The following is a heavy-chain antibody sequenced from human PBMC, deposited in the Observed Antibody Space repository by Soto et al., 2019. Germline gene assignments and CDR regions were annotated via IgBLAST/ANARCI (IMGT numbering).Heavy chain of an antibody. D-gene: IGHD6-13*01. Sequence: GSLRLSCAASGFTFSSYGIHWVRQAPGKGLEWVAVISSDGSDKYYADSVKGRFTISRDNSKNTLYLQMNSLRAEDTAVYYCAKDHHTATGPEYWGQGTLVTVSS. V-gene: IGHV3-30*18. CDR1: GFTFSSYG. CDR3: AKDHHTATGPEY. CDR2: ISSDGSDK. J-gene: IGHJ4*02.